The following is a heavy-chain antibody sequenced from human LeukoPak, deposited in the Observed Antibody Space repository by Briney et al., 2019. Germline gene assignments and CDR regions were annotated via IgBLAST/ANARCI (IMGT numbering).Heavy chain of an antibody. D-gene: IGHD3-10*01. V-gene: IGHV4-61*02. CDR3: TFNLGSGSYAFDM. J-gene: IGHJ3*02. CDR1: GDSISSGSYY. CDR2: MYTSGST. Sequence: PSETLSLTCTLSGDSISSGSYYWSWIRQPAGKGLEWIGRMYTSGSTNYNPSLKSRVTISVDTSKNQFSLKLSSLTAADTAVYYCTFNLGSGSYAFDMWGQGTMVTVSS.